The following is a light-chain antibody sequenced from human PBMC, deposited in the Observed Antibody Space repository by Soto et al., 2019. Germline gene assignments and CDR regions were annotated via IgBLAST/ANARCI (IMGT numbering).Light chain of an antibody. CDR3: HQYGSSPLT. Sequence: EIVLTQSPGTLSLSPGERATLSCRASQSVSSSYLAWYQQKPGQAPRLLIYGASTRATGIPDRFSGSGSGTDFTVTISRLEPQASAVYYCHQYGSSPLTFGGGTKVEIK. CDR1: QSVSSSY. V-gene: IGKV3-20*01. CDR2: GAS. J-gene: IGKJ4*01.